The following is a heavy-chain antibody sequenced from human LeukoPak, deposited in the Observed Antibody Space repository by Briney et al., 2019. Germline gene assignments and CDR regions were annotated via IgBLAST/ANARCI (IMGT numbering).Heavy chain of an antibody. CDR3: ARENRYVDTAMVISSYYFDY. J-gene: IGHJ4*02. D-gene: IGHD5-18*01. V-gene: IGHV1-18*01. CDR2: ISAYNGNT. CDR1: GYTFTSYG. Sequence: ASVKVSCKASGYTFTSYGISWVRQAPGQGLEWMGWISAYNGNTNYAQKLEGRVTMTTDTSTSTAYMELRSLRSDDTAVYYCARENRYVDTAMVISSYYFDYWGQGTLVTVSS.